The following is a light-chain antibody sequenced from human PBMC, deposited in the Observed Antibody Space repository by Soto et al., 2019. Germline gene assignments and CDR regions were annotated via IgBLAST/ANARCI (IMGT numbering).Light chain of an antibody. CDR1: QRVNSDY. V-gene: IGKV3-20*01. J-gene: IGKJ1*01. CDR2: AAS. Sequence: EIVLTQSPGTLSLSPGERATLTCRASQRVNSDYLAWYQQKPGQAPRLLIYAASNRATGIPDRFSGGGSATDFTLTITRLEPEDFAVYYCQQYGSSPRTFGLGTKVEIK. CDR3: QQYGSSPRT.